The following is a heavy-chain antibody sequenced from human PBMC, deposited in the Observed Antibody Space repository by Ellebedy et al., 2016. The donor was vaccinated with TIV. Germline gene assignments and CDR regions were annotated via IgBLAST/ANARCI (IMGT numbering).Heavy chain of an antibody. J-gene: IGHJ6*02. Sequence: GGSLRLSXAASGFTFSMFSMSWVRQAPGKGLEWVSSISDSSSYIYYADSVKGRFTISRDNAKYSLYLQMNSLRAEDTAVYYCVKDRAWDSNSWYFGTFSMEVWGQGTTVTVSS. D-gene: IGHD6-13*01. V-gene: IGHV3-21*04. CDR3: VKDRAWDSNSWYFGTFSMEV. CDR1: GFTFSMFS. CDR2: ISDSSSYI.